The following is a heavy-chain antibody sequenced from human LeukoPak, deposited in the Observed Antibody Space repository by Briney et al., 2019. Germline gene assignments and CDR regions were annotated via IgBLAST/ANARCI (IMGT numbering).Heavy chain of an antibody. V-gene: IGHV4-34*01. D-gene: IGHD2-15*01. J-gene: IGHJ5*02. CDR1: GGSFCGYY. CDR3: ARALGYCSGGSCTRGYNWFDP. CDR2: INHSGST. Sequence: SETLSLTCAVDGGSFCGYYWSWIRQPPGKGLEWIGEINHSGSTNYNPSLKSRVTISVDTSKNQFSLKLSFVTTADTAVYYCARALGYCSGGSCTRGYNWFDPWGQGTLVTVSS.